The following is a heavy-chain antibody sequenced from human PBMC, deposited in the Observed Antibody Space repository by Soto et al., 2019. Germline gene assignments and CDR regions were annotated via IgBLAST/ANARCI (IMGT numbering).Heavy chain of an antibody. Sequence: SETLSLTRAVSGGSISSGVYSWSWIRQPTGKGLEWIGYIYHSGSTYYNPSLKSRVTISVDRSKNQFSLKLSSVTAADTAVYYCARYYDDSSGYQSRYYYYGMDVWGQGTTVT. CDR3: ARYYDDSSGYQSRYYYYGMDV. V-gene: IGHV4-30-2*02. J-gene: IGHJ6*02. D-gene: IGHD3-22*01. CDR1: GGSISSGVYS. CDR2: IYHSGST.